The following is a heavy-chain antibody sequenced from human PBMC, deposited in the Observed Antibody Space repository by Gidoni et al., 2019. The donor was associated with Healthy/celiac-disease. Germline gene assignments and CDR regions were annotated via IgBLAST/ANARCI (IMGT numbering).Heavy chain of an antibody. CDR2: IYYSGST. J-gene: IGHJ4*02. CDR3: ARHKGTSIAVAGIDY. Sequence: QLQLQESGPGLVKPSETLSLTCTVSGGSISSSSYYWGWIRQPPGKGLEWIGSIYYSGSTYYTPSLKSRVTISVDTSKNQFSLKLSSVTAADTAVYYCARHKGTSIAVAGIDYWGQGTLVTVSS. D-gene: IGHD6-19*01. CDR1: GGSISSSSYY. V-gene: IGHV4-39*01.